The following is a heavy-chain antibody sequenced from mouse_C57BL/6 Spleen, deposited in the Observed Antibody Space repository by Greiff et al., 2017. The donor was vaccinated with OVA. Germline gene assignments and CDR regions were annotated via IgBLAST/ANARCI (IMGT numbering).Heavy chain of an antibody. CDR2: ISYDGSN. D-gene: IGHD2-4*01. CDR3: ARDDYDGAWFAY. Sequence: ESGPGLVKPSQSLSLTCSVTGYSITSGYYWNWIRQFQGNKLEWMGYISYDGSNNYNPSLKNRISITRDTSKNQFFLKLNSVTTEDTATYYCARDDYDGAWFAYWGQGTLVTVSA. V-gene: IGHV3-6*01. J-gene: IGHJ3*01. CDR1: GYSITSGYY.